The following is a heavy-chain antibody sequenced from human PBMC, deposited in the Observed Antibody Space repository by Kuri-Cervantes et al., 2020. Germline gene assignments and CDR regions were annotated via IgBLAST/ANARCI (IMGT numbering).Heavy chain of an antibody. CDR3: ARENGSGSYYNWFDP. CDR1: GGSVSSGGYY. J-gene: IGHJ5*02. D-gene: IGHD3-10*01. Sequence: SETLSLTCTVSGGSVSSGGYYWSWVRQPPGKGLEWIGYMHYAGSTNYNPSLKGRVTISTDGSKNQFSLKLSSVTAADTAVYYCARENGSGSYYNWFDPWGQGTLVTVSS. V-gene: IGHV4-61*08. CDR2: MHYAGST.